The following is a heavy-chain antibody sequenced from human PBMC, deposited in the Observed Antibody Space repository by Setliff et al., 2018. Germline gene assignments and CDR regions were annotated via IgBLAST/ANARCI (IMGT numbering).Heavy chain of an antibody. CDR2: IYHTGTT. V-gene: IGHV4-38-2*02. Sequence: PSETLSLTCNVSDNFMSSGSGYSWGWIRQAPGKGLECIGNIYHTGTTYYTPSLRSRVSISLDTSRNQFSLILSSLTAADSGVYFCATRTFAVVPASAFDHHYFYGMDVWGRGTTVTVSS. CDR3: ATRTFAVVPASAFDHHYFYGMDV. J-gene: IGHJ6*02. D-gene: IGHD2-21*01. CDR1: DNFMSSGSGYS.